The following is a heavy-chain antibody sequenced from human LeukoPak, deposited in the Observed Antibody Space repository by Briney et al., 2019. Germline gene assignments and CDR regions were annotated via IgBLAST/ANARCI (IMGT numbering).Heavy chain of an antibody. Sequence: PGGSLRLSCAASGFTFSSYAMHWVRQAPGKGLEWVAVISYDGSNKYYADSVKGRFTISRDSSKNTLYLQMNSLRAEDTAVYYCARAYITMIVVVSSFFDYWGQGTLVTVSS. CDR3: ARAYITMIVVVSSFFDY. D-gene: IGHD3-22*01. J-gene: IGHJ4*02. CDR1: GFTFSSYA. V-gene: IGHV3-30-3*01. CDR2: ISYDGSNK.